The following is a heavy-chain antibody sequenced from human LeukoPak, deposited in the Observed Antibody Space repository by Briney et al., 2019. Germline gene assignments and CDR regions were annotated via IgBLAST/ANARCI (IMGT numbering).Heavy chain of an antibody. Sequence: PGGSLRLSCAASGFSFSSSGMSWVRQAPGKGLEWVSAISSGGSTYYADSVKGRFTISRDNSKNTLYLQMNSLRAEDTAVYYCAKGSIRVYDSSGYYYWGQGTLVTVSS. CDR3: AKGSIRVYDSSGYYY. V-gene: IGHV3-23*01. CDR2: ISSGGST. J-gene: IGHJ4*02. D-gene: IGHD3-22*01. CDR1: GFSFSSSG.